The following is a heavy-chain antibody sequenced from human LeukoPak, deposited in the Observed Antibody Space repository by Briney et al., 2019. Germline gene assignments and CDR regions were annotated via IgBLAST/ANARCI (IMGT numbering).Heavy chain of an antibody. Sequence: GGSLRLSCAASGFSFSSNYMSWVRQAPGKGLEWVSVIYSGGSTYYADSVKGRFTISRDNSKNTLYLQMNSLRGEDTAVYYCARAPMTTVTTDDYWGQGTLVTVSS. CDR1: GFSFSSNY. CDR2: IYSGGST. CDR3: ARAPMTTVTTDDY. D-gene: IGHD4-11*01. J-gene: IGHJ4*02. V-gene: IGHV3-66*02.